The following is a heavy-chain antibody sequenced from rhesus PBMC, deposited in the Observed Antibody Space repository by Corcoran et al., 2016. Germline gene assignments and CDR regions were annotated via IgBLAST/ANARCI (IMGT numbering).Heavy chain of an antibody. CDR2: IYWDDDK. V-gene: IGHV2-1*01. CDR3: AWRRSGYFDY. Sequence: QVTLKESGPALVKPTQTLTLTCTFSGFSLSTSGMGVGWIRQPSRKTLEWLAHIYWDDDKGYSTSLKSKLTISKDTSKNQVVLTMTNMDPVDTATYYWAWRRSGYFDYWGQGVLVTVSS. CDR1: GFSLSTSGMG. J-gene: IGHJ4*01.